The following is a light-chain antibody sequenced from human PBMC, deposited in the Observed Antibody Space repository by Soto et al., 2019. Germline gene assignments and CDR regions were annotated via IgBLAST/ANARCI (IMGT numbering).Light chain of an antibody. CDR2: EAT. CDR1: SSDVGGFNL. CDR3: SSYAGSSTLV. J-gene: IGLJ2*01. V-gene: IGLV2-23*01. Sequence: QSALTQPASVSGSPGQSITISCTGTSSDVGGFNLVSWYQHHPGKAPKLMIYEATKRPSGVSNRFSGSKSGNTASLTISRLQAGDEADYYCSSYAGSSTLVFGGGTKLTVL.